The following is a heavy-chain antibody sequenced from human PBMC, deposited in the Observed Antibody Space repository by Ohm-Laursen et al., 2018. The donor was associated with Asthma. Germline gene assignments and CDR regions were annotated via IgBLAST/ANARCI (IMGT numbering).Heavy chain of an antibody. Sequence: SLRLSCAASGFPFNTSWMTWVRQVPGKGLEWVANIKPDGTENAYLDSVRGRFTISKDNAKNSLFLQMNSLRGEDTALYYCARDYSDNGSRRWLLVMDAFDIWGQGTMVTVSS. J-gene: IGHJ3*02. CDR1: GFPFNTSW. CDR3: ARDYSDNGSRRWLLVMDAFDI. D-gene: IGHD5-24*01. V-gene: IGHV3-7*05. CDR2: IKPDGTEN.